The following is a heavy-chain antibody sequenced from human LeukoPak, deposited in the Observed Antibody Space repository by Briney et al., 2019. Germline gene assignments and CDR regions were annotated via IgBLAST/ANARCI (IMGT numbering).Heavy chain of an antibody. CDR2: IIPIFGTA. Sequence: ASVKVSCKASGGTFSSYAISWVRQAPGQGLEWMGGIIPIFGTANYAQKFQGRVTITADESTSTAYMELSSLRSEDTAVCYCARACGGGGCRRNWFDPWGQGTLVTVSS. V-gene: IGHV1-69*13. J-gene: IGHJ5*02. D-gene: IGHD2-15*01. CDR1: GGTFSSYA. CDR3: ARACGGGGCRRNWFDP.